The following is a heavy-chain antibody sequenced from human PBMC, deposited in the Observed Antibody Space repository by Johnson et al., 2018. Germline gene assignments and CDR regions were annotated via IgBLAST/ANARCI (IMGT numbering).Heavy chain of an antibody. Sequence: EVQLVESGGGLVKPGGSLRLSCVASGFTFSNAWMSWVRQAPGKGLEWVGRIKGKTDGGATDYAAHVKGRFTISRDDSENTLYGQMNSMKTEDTAVYYCTNDRSLCSGSHHNWGQGTLGTVSS. D-gene: IGHD3-10*02. CDR1: GFTFSNAW. CDR3: TNDRSLCSGSHHN. CDR2: IKGKTDGGAT. V-gene: IGHV3-15*01. J-gene: IGHJ4*02.